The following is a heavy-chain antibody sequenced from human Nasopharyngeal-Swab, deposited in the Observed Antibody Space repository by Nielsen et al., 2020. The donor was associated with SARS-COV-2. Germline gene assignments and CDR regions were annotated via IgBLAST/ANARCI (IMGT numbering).Heavy chain of an antibody. J-gene: IGHJ6*02. Sequence: SETLSLNCTVSGGSISSGGYYWSWICQHTGKGLEWIGYIYYSGSTYYNPSLKSRVTISVDTSKNQFSLKLSSVTAADTAVYYCAREALKELLWFGASSSYYGMDVWGQGTTVTVSS. CDR2: IYYSGST. V-gene: IGHV4-31*03. CDR1: GGSISSGGYY. CDR3: AREALKELLWFGASSSYYGMDV. D-gene: IGHD3-10*01.